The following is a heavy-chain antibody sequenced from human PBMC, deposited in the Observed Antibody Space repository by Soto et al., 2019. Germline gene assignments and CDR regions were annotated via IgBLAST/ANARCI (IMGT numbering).Heavy chain of an antibody. V-gene: IGHV4-31*03. CDR1: GGSINTGSFF. CDR3: ARRIVATETFDY. CDR2: FYYTGST. D-gene: IGHD5-12*01. Sequence: SETLSLTCNVSGGSINTGSFFWSWIRQHPGKGLEWIGYFYYTGSTYYNPSLESRVTITADTSQNQLSLRLTSVTAADTAVYYCARRIVATETFDYWGQGTLVTVSS. J-gene: IGHJ4*02.